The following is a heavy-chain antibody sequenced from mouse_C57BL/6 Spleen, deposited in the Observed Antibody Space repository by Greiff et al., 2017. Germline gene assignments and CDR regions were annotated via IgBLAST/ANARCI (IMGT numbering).Heavy chain of an antibody. CDR3: ARGGDGYYFDY. V-gene: IGHV1-80*01. D-gene: IGHD2-3*01. Sequence: QVQLQQSGAELVKPGASVKISCKASGYAFSSYWMNWVKQRPGKGLEWIGKIYPGDGDTNYNGKFKGQATLTADNSSSTAYMQLSSLTSEDSAVYIYARGGDGYYFDYWGQGTTLTVSS. CDR1: GYAFSSYW. CDR2: IYPGDGDT. J-gene: IGHJ2*01.